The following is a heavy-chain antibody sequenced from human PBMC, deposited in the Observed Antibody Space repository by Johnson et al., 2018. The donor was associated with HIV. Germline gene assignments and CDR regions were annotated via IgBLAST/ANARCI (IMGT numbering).Heavy chain of an antibody. CDR3: ASRYGDYGLGAFDI. D-gene: IGHD4-17*01. Sequence: MLLVESGGGVVQPGRSLRLPCAASGFTFSDYYMSWIRQAPGTGLKWVAIIQSGGGTYHADSVKGRFTISRDNSKNTLYLQMNSLRAEDTAVYYCASRYGDYGLGAFDIWGQGTMVTVSS. CDR1: GFTFSDYY. V-gene: IGHV3-66*01. J-gene: IGHJ3*02. CDR2: IQSGGGT.